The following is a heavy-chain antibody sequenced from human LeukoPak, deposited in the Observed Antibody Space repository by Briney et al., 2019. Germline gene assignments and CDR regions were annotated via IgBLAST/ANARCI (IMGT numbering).Heavy chain of an antibody. CDR2: ISARGGST. Sequence: GGSLRLSCAVSGFTFSNYAMSWVRQAPGKGLEWVSTISARGGSTHHADSVKGRFTISRDNSKNTLYLQMNSLRAEDTAVYYCAKTDDPYYYSYTDVWGKGTTVTVSS. CDR3: AKTDDPYYYSYTDV. CDR1: GFTFSNYA. V-gene: IGHV3-23*01. J-gene: IGHJ6*03.